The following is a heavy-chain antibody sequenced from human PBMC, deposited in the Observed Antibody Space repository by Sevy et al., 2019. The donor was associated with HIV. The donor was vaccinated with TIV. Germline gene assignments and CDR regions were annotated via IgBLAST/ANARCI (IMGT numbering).Heavy chain of an antibody. Sequence: ASVKVSCKASGYTFTSYDINWVRQATGQGLEWMGWMNPNSGNTGYAQKFQGRVTMTRNTSISTAYMELSSLRSEDMAVYYCARGGKGRFLEWLPDYYYYYGMDVWGQGTTVTVSS. V-gene: IGHV1-8*01. CDR2: MNPNSGNT. J-gene: IGHJ6*02. CDR1: GYTFTSYD. CDR3: ARGGKGRFLEWLPDYYYYYGMDV. D-gene: IGHD3-3*01.